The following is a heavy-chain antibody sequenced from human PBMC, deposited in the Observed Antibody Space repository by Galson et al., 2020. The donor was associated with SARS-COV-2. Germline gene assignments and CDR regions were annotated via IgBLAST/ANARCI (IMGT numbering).Heavy chain of an antibody. CDR3: ARKGWKVFYYYYGMDG. CDR1: GGSLGGNY. V-gene: IGHV4-34*01. J-gene: IGHJ6*02. D-gene: IGHD1-1*01. Sequence: SETLSLTCAVYGGSLGGNYWSWIRQPPVKGLEWIGEINHSGSTNYNPSLKSRVTISVDTSKNQFSLKVSSVIAADTAVYYCARKGWKVFYYYYGMDGWGQGTTVTVSS. CDR2: INHSGST.